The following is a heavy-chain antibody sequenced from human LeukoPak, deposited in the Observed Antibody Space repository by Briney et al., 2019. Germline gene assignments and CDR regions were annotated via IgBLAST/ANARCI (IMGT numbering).Heavy chain of an antibody. J-gene: IGHJ4*02. CDR2: INHSGST. V-gene: IGHV4-34*01. CDR1: GGSFSGYC. Sequence: PSETQSLTCAVYGGSFSGYCWSWIRQPPGKGLEWIGEINHSGSTNYNPSLKSRVTISVDTSKNQFSLKLSSVTAADTAVYYCARARGMATIAGYFDYWGQGNLVTVSS. CDR3: ARARGMATIAGYFDY. D-gene: IGHD5-24*01.